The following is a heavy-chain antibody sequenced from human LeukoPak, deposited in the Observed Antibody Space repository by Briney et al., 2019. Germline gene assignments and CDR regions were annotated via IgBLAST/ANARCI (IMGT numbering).Heavy chain of an antibody. CDR3: ARVFGGITMVRGVIGRYAFDI. V-gene: IGHV3-7*01. D-gene: IGHD3-10*01. CDR2: INQDGSEK. J-gene: IGHJ3*02. Sequence: GGSLRLSCAASGFTFSTYWMTWVRQAPGKGLEWVANINQDGSEKYYVDSVKGRFTISRDNAKNSLYLQMNSLRAEDTAVYYCARVFGGITMVRGVIGRYAFDIWGQGTMVTVSS. CDR1: GFTFSTYW.